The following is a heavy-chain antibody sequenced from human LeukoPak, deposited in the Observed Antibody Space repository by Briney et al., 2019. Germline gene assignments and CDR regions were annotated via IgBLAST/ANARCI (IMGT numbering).Heavy chain of an antibody. V-gene: IGHV1-2*02. CDR2: INPNSGGT. J-gene: IGHJ4*02. Sequence: ASVKVSCKASGYTLIAYYMHWIRQAPGQGFQWMGWINPNSGGTHYAQKFQGRVTMTRDTSISTVYMELSRVRSDDTAVYYCARGNYVPSSADYWGQGTLVTVSS. D-gene: IGHD3-16*01. CDR3: ARGNYVPSSADY. CDR1: GYTLIAYY.